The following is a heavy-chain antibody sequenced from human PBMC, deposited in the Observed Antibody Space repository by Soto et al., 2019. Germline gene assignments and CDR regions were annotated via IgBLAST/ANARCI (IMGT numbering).Heavy chain of an antibody. J-gene: IGHJ4*02. V-gene: IGHV4-59*08. D-gene: IGHD5-12*01. CDR3: ARRIVATETFDY. CDR1: GSSMTTYY. Sequence: SETLSLTCSVSGSSMTTYYWHWIRQAPGKGLEWIGFIYNSGRGSTGSNPSLSSRVTFSIETSKNQFSLTVTSVTAADTAVYYCARRIVATETFDYWGQGTLVTVSS. CDR2: IYNSGRGST.